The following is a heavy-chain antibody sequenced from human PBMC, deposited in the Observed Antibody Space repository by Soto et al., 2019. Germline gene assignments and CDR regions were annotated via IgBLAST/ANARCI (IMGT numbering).Heavy chain of an antibody. D-gene: IGHD3-22*01. CDR2: IVVGSGNT. V-gene: IGHV1-58*01. CDR1: GFTFTSSA. Sequence: SVKVSCKASGFTFTSSAVQWVRQARGQRLEWIGWIVVGSGNTNYAQKFQERVTITRDMSTSTAHMELSSLRSEDTAVYYCAAETYYYDSSDPRGMDVWGQGTTVTVSS. CDR3: AAETYYYDSSDPRGMDV. J-gene: IGHJ6*02.